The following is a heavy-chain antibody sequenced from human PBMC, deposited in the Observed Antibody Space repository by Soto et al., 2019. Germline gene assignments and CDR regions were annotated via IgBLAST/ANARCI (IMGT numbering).Heavy chain of an antibody. CDR2: INSDGSTT. V-gene: IGHV3-74*01. Sequence: PGGSLRLSCAASGFTFSSYWMHWFRQAPGKGLVWVSRINSDGSTTSNADSVKGRFTISRDNAKNTLYLQMNSLRAEDTAVYYCGRGDYYFDYWGQGNLVTVSS. CDR3: GRGDYYFDY. J-gene: IGHJ4*02. CDR1: GFTFSSYW.